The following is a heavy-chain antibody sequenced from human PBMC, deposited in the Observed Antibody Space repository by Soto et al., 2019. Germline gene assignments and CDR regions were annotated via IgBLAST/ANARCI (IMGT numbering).Heavy chain of an antibody. CDR1: GGSISSYY. Sequence: PSETLSLTCTVSGGSISSYYWSWIRQPPGKGLEWIGYIYYSGSTNYNPSLKSRVTISVDTSKNQFSLKLSSVTAADTAVYYCARGSSSWYRGVGYYCYGMDVWGQGTTVTVSS. D-gene: IGHD6-13*01. CDR3: ARGSSSWYRGVGYYCYGMDV. V-gene: IGHV4-59*01. J-gene: IGHJ6*02. CDR2: IYYSGST.